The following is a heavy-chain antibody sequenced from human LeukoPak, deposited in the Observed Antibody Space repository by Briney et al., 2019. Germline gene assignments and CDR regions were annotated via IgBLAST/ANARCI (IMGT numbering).Heavy chain of an antibody. CDR1: GFTFSSYD. Sequence: GGSLRLSCAASGFTFSSYDMHWVRQATGKGPEWVSAIGTAGDTYYPGSVKGRFTISRENAKNSLYLQMNSLRAGDTAVYYCARGFAYCSGGSCYFPDAFDIWGQGTMVTVSS. CDR3: ARGFAYCSGGSCYFPDAFDI. D-gene: IGHD2-15*01. CDR2: IGTAGDT. J-gene: IGHJ3*02. V-gene: IGHV3-13*01.